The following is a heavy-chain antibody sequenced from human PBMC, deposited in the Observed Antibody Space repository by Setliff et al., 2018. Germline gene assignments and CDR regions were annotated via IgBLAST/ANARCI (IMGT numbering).Heavy chain of an antibody. CDR1: GGSISNYY. D-gene: IGHD6-19*01. V-gene: IGHV4-59*08. Sequence: LSLTCTVSGGSISNYYWSWIRQPPGKGLEWIAFINYNGRTKYNPSLKSRVTISVDTSKNQFSLKLPSVTAADTAVYYCARHLLAGDSSFDYWGQGTLVTVSS. CDR2: INYNGRT. J-gene: IGHJ4*02. CDR3: ARHLLAGDSSFDY.